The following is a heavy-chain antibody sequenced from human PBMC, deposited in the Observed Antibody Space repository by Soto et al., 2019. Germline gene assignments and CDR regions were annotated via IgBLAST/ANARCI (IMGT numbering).Heavy chain of an antibody. D-gene: IGHD2-21*01. Sequence: SETLSLTCTVSGGSTSKSNYFWGWIRQAPGKGLEWIASILYSGTTSYNSSLKSRVAISVDTSKNQFSLTLNSVTAADTAVYYCARLGWGNGDSDYWGQGTLVTVSS. CDR3: ARLGWGNGDSDY. V-gene: IGHV4-39*01. J-gene: IGHJ4*02. CDR2: ILYSGTT. CDR1: GGSTSKSNYF.